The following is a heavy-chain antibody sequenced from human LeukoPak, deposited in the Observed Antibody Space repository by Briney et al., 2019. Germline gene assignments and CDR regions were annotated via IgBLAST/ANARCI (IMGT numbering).Heavy chain of an antibody. CDR2: FSASGSGT. Sequence: GRSLRLSCAASAFTFSNYAMSWVRQAPGKGLEWVSAFSASGSGTYYADSVKGRFTISRDNSKNTLYLQMNSLRAEDTAVYYCAKGYSSSSTYYYFYMDVWGKGTTVTVSS. V-gene: IGHV3-23*01. J-gene: IGHJ6*03. CDR3: AKGYSSSSTYYYFYMDV. CDR1: AFTFSNYA. D-gene: IGHD6-6*01.